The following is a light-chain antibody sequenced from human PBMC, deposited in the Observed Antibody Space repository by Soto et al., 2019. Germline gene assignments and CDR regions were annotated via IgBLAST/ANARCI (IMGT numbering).Light chain of an antibody. V-gene: IGKV3-20*01. J-gene: IGKJ1*01. CDR1: QSVSSSH. CDR2: GAS. CDR3: QQYGSSPWT. Sequence: EIVLTQSPGTLSLSPGERVTLSCRASQSVSSSHLAWYQQKPGQAPRLFIYGASSRATGIPDRFSGSGSGTDFTLTISRLEPEDFAVYYCQQYGSSPWTFGQGTKVDIK.